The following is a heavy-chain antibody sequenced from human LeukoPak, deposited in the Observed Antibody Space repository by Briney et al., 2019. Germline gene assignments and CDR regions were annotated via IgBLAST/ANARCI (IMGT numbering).Heavy chain of an antibody. Sequence: GGSLRLSCAVSGFTFSSYAMSWVRQAPGKGLKWVSTINDNGAGTYYADSVKGRVTISRDNRKNTLHLEMNSLRVEDTAVYYCAKEGGYSSTWYWGQGTLVTVSS. CDR3: AKEGGYSSTWY. V-gene: IGHV3-23*01. CDR1: GFTFSSYA. CDR2: INDNGAGT. D-gene: IGHD6-13*01. J-gene: IGHJ4*02.